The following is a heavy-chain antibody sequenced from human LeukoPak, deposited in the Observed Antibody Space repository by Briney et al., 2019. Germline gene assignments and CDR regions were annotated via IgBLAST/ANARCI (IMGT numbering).Heavy chain of an antibody. CDR3: AKKAEVVPAAREDY. CDR1: GFTFSSYA. Sequence: GGSLRLSCAASGFTFSSYAMSWVCQAQGKGLEWESAISGSGGSTYYAVYVKGRVTISRDNSKNTLYLQMNSLKAEDTAVYYCAKKAEVVPAAREDYWGQGTLVTVSS. V-gene: IGHV3-23*01. J-gene: IGHJ4*02. D-gene: IGHD2-2*01. CDR2: ISGSGGST.